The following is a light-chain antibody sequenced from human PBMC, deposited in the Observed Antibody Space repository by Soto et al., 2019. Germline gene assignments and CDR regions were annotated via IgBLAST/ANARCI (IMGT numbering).Light chain of an antibody. V-gene: IGKV1-27*01. CDR2: AAS. CDR1: QGISNS. J-gene: IGKJ4*01. CDR3: QPFHTCPPT. Sequence: DAQMSQSASSVSASEGDRGTIRWCASQGISNSLAWYQQNPVKVPQLLIYAASTLQSGLPSRFSGSGSGTDFTLTICFLQPEDFAVFCLQPFHTCPPTFARATNV.